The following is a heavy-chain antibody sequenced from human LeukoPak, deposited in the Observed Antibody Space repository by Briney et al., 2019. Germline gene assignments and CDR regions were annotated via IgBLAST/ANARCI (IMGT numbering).Heavy chain of an antibody. CDR2: INWNGGST. V-gene: IGHV3-20*04. J-gene: IGHJ4*02. CDR1: GFTFDDYG. D-gene: IGHD4-23*01. Sequence: GGSLRLSCAASGFTFDDYGMSWVRHAPGKGLEWVSGINWNGGSTGYADSVKGRFTISRDNAKNSLYLQMNSLRAEDTALYYCARCIGGQYYFDYWGQGTLVTVSS. CDR3: ARCIGGQYYFDY.